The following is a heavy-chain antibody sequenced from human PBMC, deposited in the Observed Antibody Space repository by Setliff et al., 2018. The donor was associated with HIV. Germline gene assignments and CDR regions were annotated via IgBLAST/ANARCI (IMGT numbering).Heavy chain of an antibody. Sequence: ASVKVSCKASGYTFINYGINWLRQAPGQGLEWMGWINTYNGNTKYGQKFQGSVTMTTDTSTSTVYMELRSLTSDDTAVYFCARRADRFDLWGQGTLVTVSS. V-gene: IGHV1-18*04. CDR1: GYTFINYG. D-gene: IGHD3-9*01. J-gene: IGHJ5*02. CDR2: INTYNGNT. CDR3: ARRADRFDL.